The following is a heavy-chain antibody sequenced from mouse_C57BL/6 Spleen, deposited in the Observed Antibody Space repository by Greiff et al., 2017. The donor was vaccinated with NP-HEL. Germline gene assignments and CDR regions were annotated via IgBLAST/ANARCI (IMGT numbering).Heavy chain of an antibody. CDR3: AREVYGRGYFDV. D-gene: IGHD1-1*01. J-gene: IGHJ1*03. V-gene: IGHV1-61*01. Sequence: QVQLQQPGAELVRPGSSVKLSCKASGYTFTSYWMDWVKQRPGQGLEWIGNIYPSDSETLYNQKFKDKATLTVDKSSSTAYMQLSSLTSEDSAVYYCAREVYGRGYFDVWGTGTTVTVSS. CDR2: IYPSDSET. CDR1: GYTFTSYW.